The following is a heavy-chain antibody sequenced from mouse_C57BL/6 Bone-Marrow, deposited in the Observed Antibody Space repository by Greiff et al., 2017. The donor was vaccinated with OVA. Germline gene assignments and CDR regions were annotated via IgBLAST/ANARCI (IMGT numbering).Heavy chain of an antibody. CDR2: IDPSDSYT. J-gene: IGHJ2*01. V-gene: IGHV1-50*01. CDR1: GYTFTSYW. D-gene: IGHD2-13*01. CDR3: ARGGERDFDY. Sequence: QVQLQQPGAELVKPGASVKLSCKASGYTFTSYWMPWVKQRPGQGLEWIGEIDPSDSYTNYNQKFKGKATLPVDKSSSTAYVQLSSLTSEDAAVYYCARGGERDFDYGGQGTTLTVSS.